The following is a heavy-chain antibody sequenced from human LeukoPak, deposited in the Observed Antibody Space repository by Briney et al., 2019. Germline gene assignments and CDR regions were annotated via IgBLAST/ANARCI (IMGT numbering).Heavy chain of an antibody. CDR2: IIPILGIA. Sequence: SVKVSCKASGGTFSSYAISWVRQAPGQGLEWMGRIIPILGIANYAQKFQGRVTITADKSTSTAYMELSSLRSEDTAVYYCARIYDSSGYYYEDFDYWGQGTLVTVSS. J-gene: IGHJ4*02. CDR3: ARIYDSSGYYYEDFDY. CDR1: GGTFSSYA. D-gene: IGHD3-22*01. V-gene: IGHV1-69*04.